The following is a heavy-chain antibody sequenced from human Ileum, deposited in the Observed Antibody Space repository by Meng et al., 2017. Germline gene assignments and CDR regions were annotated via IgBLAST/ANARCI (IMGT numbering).Heavy chain of an antibody. J-gene: IGHJ4*02. Sequence: QVQLQESGPGLAKPAETLPLPCTVSGASISSYYWTWIRQPPGKGLDWIGYIHYSGSTNYNPYLKSRITMSVDTSKNQVSLKLSSVTAADTAIYYCAAFCSGGSCPDYWGQGTLVTVSS. V-gene: IGHV4-59*01. CDR3: AAFCSGGSCPDY. D-gene: IGHD2-15*01. CDR1: GASISSYY. CDR2: IHYSGST.